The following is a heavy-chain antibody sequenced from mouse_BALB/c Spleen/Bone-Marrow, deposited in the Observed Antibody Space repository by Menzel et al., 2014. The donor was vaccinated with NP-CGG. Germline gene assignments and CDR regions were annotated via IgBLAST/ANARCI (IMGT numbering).Heavy chain of an antibody. CDR1: GYTFXDYW. Sequence: VQLQQSGAELVKPGAPVKLSCKASGYTFXDYWMNWVKQRPGRGLEWIGRIDPSDSGTHYNQKFKDKATLTVDKSSTTAYIQLSNLTSEDSAVYYCARTAYWGQGTLVTVSA. V-gene: IGHV1-69*02. J-gene: IGHJ3*01. CDR3: ARTAY. CDR2: IDPSDSGT.